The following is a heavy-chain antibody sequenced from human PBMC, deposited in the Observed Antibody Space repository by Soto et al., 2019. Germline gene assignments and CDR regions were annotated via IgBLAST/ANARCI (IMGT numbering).Heavy chain of an antibody. CDR1: GFTFSSYE. J-gene: IGHJ6*02. V-gene: IGHV3-48*03. CDR2: ISSSGSTI. Sequence: EVQLVESGGGLVQPGGSQRLSCAASGFTFSSYEMNWVRQAPGKGLEWVSYISSSGSTIYYADSVKGRFTISRDNAKNSLYLQMNSLRAEDTAVYYCARWARVRGANGMDVCGQGTTVTVSS. D-gene: IGHD3-10*01. CDR3: ARWARVRGANGMDV.